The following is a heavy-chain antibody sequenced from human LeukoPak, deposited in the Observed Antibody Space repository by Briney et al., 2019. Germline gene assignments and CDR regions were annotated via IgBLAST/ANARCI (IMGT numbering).Heavy chain of an antibody. D-gene: IGHD4-17*01. CDR3: AREGGDYGDGLDYYYGMDV. J-gene: IGHJ6*02. CDR2: IYSGGST. CDR1: GFTVSSNY. Sequence: PGGSLRLSCAASGFTVSSNYMSWVRQAPGKGPEWVSVIYSGGSTYYADSVKGRFTISRDNSKNTLYLQMNSLRAEDTAVYYCAREGGDYGDGLDYYYGMDVWGQGTTVTVSS. V-gene: IGHV3-66*01.